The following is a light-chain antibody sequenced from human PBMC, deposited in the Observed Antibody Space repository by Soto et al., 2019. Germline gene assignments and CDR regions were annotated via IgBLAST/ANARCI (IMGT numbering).Light chain of an antibody. J-gene: IGKJ5*01. Sequence: EIVLTQSPGTLSLSPGERATLSCMASQSVSSSYLAWYQQKPAQAPRLLIYGASSRATGIPDRFSGSGSGTDFTLTISRLEPEDFAVYYCQQYGTSPITFGQGTRLEIK. CDR3: QQYGTSPIT. V-gene: IGKV3-20*01. CDR2: GAS. CDR1: QSVSSSY.